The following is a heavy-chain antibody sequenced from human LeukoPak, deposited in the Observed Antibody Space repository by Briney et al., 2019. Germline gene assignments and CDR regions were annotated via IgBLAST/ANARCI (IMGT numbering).Heavy chain of an antibody. D-gene: IGHD1-14*01. CDR1: GDSISAYY. V-gene: IGHV4-59*01. CDR2: MYDSGSA. Sequence: PSETLSLTCTVSGDSISAYYWSWVRQPPGKGLEWIGYMYDSGSAKYNPSLRSRVSMSVDTSKNQFSLKLRSVTATATAVYYCVRRRPVWDNYGMDVWGQGTTVTVSS. J-gene: IGHJ6*02. CDR3: VRRRPVWDNYGMDV.